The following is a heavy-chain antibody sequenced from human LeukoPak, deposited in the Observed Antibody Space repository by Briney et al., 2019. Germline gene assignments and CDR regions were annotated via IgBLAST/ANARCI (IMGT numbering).Heavy chain of an antibody. CDR2: INADGSST. J-gene: IGHJ5*02. Sequence: GEPLRLSCAASGFTFSSYWTHWVRQAPGKGLVWVSRINADGSSTSYADSVKGRFTISRDNAKNTLYLQMSSLRAEDTAVYYCARGSGYYGNWFDPWGQGTLVTVSS. V-gene: IGHV3-74*01. CDR3: ARGSGYYGNWFDP. CDR1: GFTFSSYW. D-gene: IGHD3-3*01.